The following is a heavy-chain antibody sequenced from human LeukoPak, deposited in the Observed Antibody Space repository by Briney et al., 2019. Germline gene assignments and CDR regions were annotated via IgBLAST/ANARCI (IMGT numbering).Heavy chain of an antibody. CDR2: ISASGGST. D-gene: IGHD5-24*01. V-gene: IGHV3-23*01. J-gene: IGHJ2*01. CDR3: AKVPDGSPRGYWYFDL. Sequence: QPGRSLRLSCAASGFTFSSYGMHWVRQAPEKGLEWVSTISASGGSTYYADAVKGRFSISRDNSKNTLYVQMHNLRAEDTAVYYCAKVPDGSPRGYWYFDLWGRGTLVTVSS. CDR1: GFTFSSYG.